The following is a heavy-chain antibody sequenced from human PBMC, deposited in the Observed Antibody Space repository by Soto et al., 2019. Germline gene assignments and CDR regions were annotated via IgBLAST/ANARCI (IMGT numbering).Heavy chain of an antibody. V-gene: IGHV3-30*18. CDR3: AKESAYYVVAGGGYYYGMDV. CDR2: ISYDGSNK. J-gene: IGHJ6*02. D-gene: IGHD2-21*01. CDR1: GFTFSSYG. Sequence: QVQLVESGGGVVQPGRSLRLSCAASGFTFSSYGMHWVRQAPGKGLEWVAVISYDGSNKYYADSVKRRFTISRDNSKNTLYLQMNSLRAEDTVVYYGAKESAYYVVAGGGYYYGMDVWGQGTTFTV.